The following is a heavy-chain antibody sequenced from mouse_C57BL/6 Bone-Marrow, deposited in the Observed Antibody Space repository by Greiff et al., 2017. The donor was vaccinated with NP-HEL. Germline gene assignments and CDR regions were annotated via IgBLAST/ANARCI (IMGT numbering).Heavy chain of an antibody. V-gene: IGHV14-4*01. CDR1: GFTIKDDC. Sequence: EVQLQQSGAELVRPGASVKLSCTASGFTIKDDCMPWVKQRPEQGLEWIGWIYPGNGDTEYASKFQGKATITADTSSNTAYLQLSSLTSEDTAVDYCTTWYYGNYAMDYWGQGTSVTVSA. D-gene: IGHD1-1*01. CDR2: IYPGNGDT. J-gene: IGHJ4*01. CDR3: TTWYYGNYAMDY.